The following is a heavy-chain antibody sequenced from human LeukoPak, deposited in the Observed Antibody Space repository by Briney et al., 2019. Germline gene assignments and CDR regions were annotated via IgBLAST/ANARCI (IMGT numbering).Heavy chain of an antibody. V-gene: IGHV1-46*01. Sequence: GASVKVSCKASGYTFTSYYMHWVRQAPGQGLEWMGIINPSGGSTSYAQTFQGRVTMTRDMSTSTVYMELSSLRSEDTAVYYCARGGSSWYRPYYYYYYMDVWGKGTTVTVSS. CDR1: GYTFTSYY. CDR3: ARGGSSWYRPYYYYYYMDV. J-gene: IGHJ6*03. D-gene: IGHD6-13*01. CDR2: INPSGGST.